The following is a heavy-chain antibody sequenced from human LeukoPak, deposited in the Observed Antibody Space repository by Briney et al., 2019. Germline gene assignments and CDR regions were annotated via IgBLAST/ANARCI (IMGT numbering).Heavy chain of an antibody. CDR1: GGSFSGYY. CDR3: ASGHWGSCFDY. CDR2: INHSGST. Sequence: SETLSLTCAVYGGSFSGYYWSWIRQPPGKGLEWIGEINHSGSTNYNQSLKSRVTISVDTSKNQFSLKLSSVTAADTAVYYCASGHWGSCFDYWGQGTLVTVSS. D-gene: IGHD7-27*01. V-gene: IGHV4-34*01. J-gene: IGHJ4*02.